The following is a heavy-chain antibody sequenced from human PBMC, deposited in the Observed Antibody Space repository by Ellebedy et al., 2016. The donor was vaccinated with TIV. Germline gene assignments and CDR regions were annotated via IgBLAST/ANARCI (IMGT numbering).Heavy chain of an antibody. CDR2: VYHDGSA. CDR1: NGPINNYY. V-gene: IGHV4-59*01. Sequence: MPSETLSLTCTVSNGPINNYYWSWIRQPPGRGLEWIGYVYHDGSAKYFPPLKSRVTISVDPSKNHLSLSVKSVTTADTAVYYCARTGKKYEWNEYWNYYGMDVWGQGTTVIVSS. J-gene: IGHJ6*02. D-gene: IGHD1-20*01. CDR3: ARTGKKYEWNEYWNYYGMDV.